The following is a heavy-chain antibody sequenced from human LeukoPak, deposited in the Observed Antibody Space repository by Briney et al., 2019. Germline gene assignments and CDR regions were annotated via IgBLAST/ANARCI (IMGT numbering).Heavy chain of an antibody. V-gene: IGHV3-21*01. J-gene: IGHJ4*02. CDR3: ARDYGPGSYPPGY. CDR2: ISSSSYI. D-gene: IGHD3-10*01. Sequence: KPGGSLRLSCAASGFTFSSYSMNWVRQAPGKGLEWVSSISSSSYIYYADSVKGRFTISRDNAKNSLYLQMNSLRAEDTAVYYCARDYGPGSYPPGYWGQGTLVTVSS. CDR1: GFTFSSYS.